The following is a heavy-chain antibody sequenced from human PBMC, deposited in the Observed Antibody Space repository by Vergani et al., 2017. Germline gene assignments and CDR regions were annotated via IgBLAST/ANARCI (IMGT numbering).Heavy chain of an antibody. V-gene: IGHV1-2*02. D-gene: IGHD1-14*01. Sequence: QVQLVQSGAEVKKPGASVEVSCKASGYTFTGYYMHWVRQAPGQGVEWMGWINPNSGGTNYAQKFQGRVTMTRDTSISTAYMELSRLRFDDTAVYYCARXPRRTGYYYYGMDVWGQGTTVTVSS. CDR1: GYTFTGYY. CDR2: INPNSGGT. CDR3: ARXPRRTGYYYYGMDV. J-gene: IGHJ6*02.